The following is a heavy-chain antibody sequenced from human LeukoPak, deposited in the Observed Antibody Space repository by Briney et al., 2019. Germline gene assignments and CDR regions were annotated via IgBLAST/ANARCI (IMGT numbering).Heavy chain of an antibody. Sequence: GGSLRLSCAASRFTFSNYGVNWVRQAPGKGLEWVSVIYSGGSTYYADSVKGRFTISRDNSKNTLYLQMNSLRAEDTAVYHCARIAVAGLNYFDYWGQGTLVTVSS. CDR2: IYSGGST. CDR1: RFTFSNYG. V-gene: IGHV3-53*01. D-gene: IGHD6-19*01. CDR3: ARIAVAGLNYFDY. J-gene: IGHJ4*02.